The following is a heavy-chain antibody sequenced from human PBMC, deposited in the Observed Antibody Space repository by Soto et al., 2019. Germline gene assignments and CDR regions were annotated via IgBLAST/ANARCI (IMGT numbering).Heavy chain of an antibody. CDR3: AREGQQRYYYYGMDV. Sequence: HPGGSLRLSCAASGFTFSSYDMHWVRQATGKGLEWVSAIGTAGDTYYPGSVKGRFTISRENAKNSLYLQMNSLRAEDTAVYYCAREGQQRYYYYGMDVWGQGTTVTVSS. J-gene: IGHJ6*02. CDR1: GFTFSSYD. CDR2: IGTAGDT. D-gene: IGHD6-13*01. V-gene: IGHV3-13*01.